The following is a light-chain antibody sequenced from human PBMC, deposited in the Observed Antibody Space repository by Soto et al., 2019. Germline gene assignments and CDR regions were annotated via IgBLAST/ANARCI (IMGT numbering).Light chain of an antibody. CDR2: EVS. CDR3: SSYAGSNNYV. V-gene: IGLV2-8*01. Sequence: QSALTQPPSASGSPGQSVTISCTGTSSDVGGYNSVSWYQHHPGKAPKLMIYEVSERPSGVPDRFSGSKSANTASLTVSGLQAEDEADYYCSSYAGSNNYVFGPGTKSPS. J-gene: IGLJ1*01. CDR1: SSDVGGYNS.